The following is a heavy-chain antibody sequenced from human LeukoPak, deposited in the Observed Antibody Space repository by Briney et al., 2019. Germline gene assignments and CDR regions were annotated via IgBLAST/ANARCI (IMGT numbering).Heavy chain of an antibody. V-gene: IGHV3-23*01. J-gene: IGHJ3*02. CDR3: AKDLRTRHDYGDHLLDAFDI. CDR2: ISGSGGST. D-gene: IGHD4-17*01. Sequence: GGSLRLSCAASGFTFSSYAMSWVRQAPGKGLEWVSAISGSGGSTYYADSVKGRFTISRDNSKNTLYLQMNSLRAEDTAVYYCAKDLRTRHDYGDHLLDAFDIWGQGTMVTVSS. CDR1: GFTFSSYA.